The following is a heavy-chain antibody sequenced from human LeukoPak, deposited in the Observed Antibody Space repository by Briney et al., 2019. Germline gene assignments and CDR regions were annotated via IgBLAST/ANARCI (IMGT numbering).Heavy chain of an antibody. CDR3: ARDLNVVVPARLRYGMDV. V-gene: IGHV6-1*01. Sequence: SQTLSLTCAISGDSVASNSAAWNWLPQSPSRGLDWLGRTYDTPKWYNDYAVSVKSRITINTDTSKNQFSLQLNSVTPEDTAVYYCARDLNVVVPARLRYGMDVWGKGTTVTVSS. D-gene: IGHD2-2*01. J-gene: IGHJ6*04. CDR2: TYDTPKWYN. CDR1: GDSVASNSAA.